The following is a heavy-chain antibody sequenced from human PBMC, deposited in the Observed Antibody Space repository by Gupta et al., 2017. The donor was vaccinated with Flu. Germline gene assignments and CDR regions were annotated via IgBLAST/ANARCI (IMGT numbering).Heavy chain of an antibody. CDR1: NGSVRDFY. Sequence: QVQLQQWGPGLLKPSETLSLTCAVYNGSVRDFYWTWIRQPPGKGLEWIGEINHTGSTNYNPSLKSRVTLSVDTSKNQFSLEMSSVNAADTAVYYCANTIDYGDYLGPPPSLDWGQGTLVTVSS. D-gene: IGHD4-17*01. V-gene: IGHV4-34*01. J-gene: IGHJ4*02. CDR2: INHTGST. CDR3: ANTIDYGDYLGPPPSLD.